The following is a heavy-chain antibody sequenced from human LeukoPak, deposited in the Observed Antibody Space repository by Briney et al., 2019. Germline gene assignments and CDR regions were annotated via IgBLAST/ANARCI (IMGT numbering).Heavy chain of an antibody. V-gene: IGHV1-46*01. J-gene: IGHJ6*03. Sequence: ASVKVSCKASGYTFTGYYMHWVRQAPGQGLEWMGWINPNSGSTSYAQKFQGRVTMTRDMSTSTVYMELSSLRSEDTAVYYCARDGALGYCSGGSCYSEYYYYYYYMDVWGKGTTVTVSS. CDR3: ARDGALGYCSGGSCYSEYYYYYYYMDV. D-gene: IGHD2-15*01. CDR1: GYTFTGYY. CDR2: INPNSGST.